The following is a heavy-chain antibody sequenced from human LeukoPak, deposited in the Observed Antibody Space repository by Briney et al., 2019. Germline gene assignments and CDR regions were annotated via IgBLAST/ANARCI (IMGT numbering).Heavy chain of an antibody. V-gene: IGHV3-7*01. CDR1: GFSFTNYW. J-gene: IGHJ4*02. D-gene: IGHD2-15*01. Sequence: GGSLRLSCAASGFSFTNYWMSWVRQAPGKGLEWMANVKEDGTTKQYVDSVKGRFTISRDNAKNSPYLQMDGLRAEDTAVYYCVSQEVVPHWGQGTLVSVSS. CDR3: VSQEVVPH. CDR2: VKEDGTTK.